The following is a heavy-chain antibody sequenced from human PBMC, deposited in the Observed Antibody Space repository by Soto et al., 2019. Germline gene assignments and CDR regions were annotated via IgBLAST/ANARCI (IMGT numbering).Heavy chain of an antibody. D-gene: IGHD3-22*01. CDR3: ARGLNYYDTIGPYDAFDI. CDR1: GGTISRYS. J-gene: IGHJ3*02. CDR2: IIPIFGTA. Sequence: SVKVSCKASGGTISRYSISWARQAPGQGLEWIGGIIPIFGTANYAQKFQGRVTITADESTSTAYMELRSLRSEDTAVYYCARGLNYYDTIGPYDAFDIWGQGTMVTVSS. V-gene: IGHV1-69*13.